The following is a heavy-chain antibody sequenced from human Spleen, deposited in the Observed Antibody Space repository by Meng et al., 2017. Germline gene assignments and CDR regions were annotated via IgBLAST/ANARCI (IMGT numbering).Heavy chain of an antibody. D-gene: IGHD3-10*01. CDR3: AGHDTYYYGSGKLDY. Sequence: SVKVSCKASGYTLTDYYIHWVRQAPGQGLEWMGRIIPSLGIANYAQKFQGRVTITADKSTSTAYMELSSLRSEDTAVYYCAGHDTYYYGSGKLDYWGQGTLVTVSS. CDR1: GYTLTDYY. CDR2: IIPSLGIA. V-gene: IGHV1-69*02. J-gene: IGHJ4*02.